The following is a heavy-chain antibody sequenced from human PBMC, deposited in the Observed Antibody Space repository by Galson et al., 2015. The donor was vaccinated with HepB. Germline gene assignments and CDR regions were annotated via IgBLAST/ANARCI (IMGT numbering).Heavy chain of an antibody. CDR2: IYNSGRT. J-gene: IGHJ6*02. CDR3: ARGRGYINGPTHFYYYGLDV. CDR1: GGSINTYY. Sequence: ETLSLTCTVSGGSINTYYWNWIGQPAGKGLEWIGRIYNSGRTNYNPSLKSRVSMSVDSSKKQFSLKLDSVTAADTAVYYCARGRGYINGPTHFYYYGLDVWGQGTTVTVSS. D-gene: IGHD5-18*01. V-gene: IGHV4-4*07.